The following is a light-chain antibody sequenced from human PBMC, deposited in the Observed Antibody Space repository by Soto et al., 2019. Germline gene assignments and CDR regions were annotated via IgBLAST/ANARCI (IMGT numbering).Light chain of an antibody. CDR2: EVS. CDR1: NNDVGAYNY. Sequence: QSALTQPASVSGSPGQSITISCTGTNNDVGAYNYVSWYQQHPGKAPKVMIYEVSNRPSGVSNRFSGSKSGNTASLTISGLQAEDEADYYCSSYTRTSTLVVFGGGTKLTVL. V-gene: IGLV2-14*01. CDR3: SSYTRTSTLVV. J-gene: IGLJ2*01.